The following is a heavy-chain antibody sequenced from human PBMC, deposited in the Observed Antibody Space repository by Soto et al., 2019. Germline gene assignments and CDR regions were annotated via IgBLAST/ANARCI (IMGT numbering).Heavy chain of an antibody. Sequence: EVQLVESGGDLVQPGGSLRLSCTASGFTFSSYWMHWVRQAPGKGLVWVSRIDADGSYTTYADSVKGRFTISRDNAKNTLYLQMNSRRVEDTAVYYCVRDPLDRNGYCPGGICYGYWGQGTLVTVSS. D-gene: IGHD2-8*02. V-gene: IGHV3-74*01. CDR3: VRDPLDRNGYCPGGICYGY. CDR2: IDADGSYT. J-gene: IGHJ4*02. CDR1: GFTFSSYW.